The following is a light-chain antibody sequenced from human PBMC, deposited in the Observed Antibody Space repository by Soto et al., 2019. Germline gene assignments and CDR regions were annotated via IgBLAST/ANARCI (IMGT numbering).Light chain of an antibody. Sequence: NFMLTQPHSVSESPGKTVTISCTRSSGSIASNYVQWYQQRPGSAPTTVIYEDNQRPSGVPDRFSGSKSGTSASLAISGLQSEDEADYYCAAWDDSLKGWVFGGGTKLTVL. V-gene: IGLV6-57*04. CDR1: SGSIASNY. CDR3: AAWDDSLKGWV. J-gene: IGLJ3*02. CDR2: EDN.